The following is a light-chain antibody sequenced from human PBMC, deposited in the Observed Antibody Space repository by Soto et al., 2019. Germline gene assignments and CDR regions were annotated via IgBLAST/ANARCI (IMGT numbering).Light chain of an antibody. Sequence: QSALTQPASVSGSPGQSITISCTGTSSDVGGYNYVSWYQQHPGKAPKLIIYEVSNRPSGVSNRFSGSKSGNTASLTISGLQAEDEADYYCNSYTSKSTGVFGTGTKVPS. CDR3: NSYTSKSTGV. J-gene: IGLJ1*01. CDR1: SSDVGGYNY. CDR2: EVS. V-gene: IGLV2-14*01.